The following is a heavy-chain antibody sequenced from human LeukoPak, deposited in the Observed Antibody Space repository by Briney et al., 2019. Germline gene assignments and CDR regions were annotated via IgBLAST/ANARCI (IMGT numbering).Heavy chain of an antibody. V-gene: IGHV4-39*01. D-gene: IGHD6-19*01. Sequence: SETLSLTCTVSGASVSGSPYYWGWIRQPPGKGLEWIGRIYTSGSTNYNPSLKSRVTMSVDTSKNQFSLKLSSVTAADTAVYYCATSGWYLLPGVYWGQGTLVTVSS. CDR2: IYTSGST. CDR3: ATSGWYLLPGVY. J-gene: IGHJ4*02. CDR1: GASVSGSPYY.